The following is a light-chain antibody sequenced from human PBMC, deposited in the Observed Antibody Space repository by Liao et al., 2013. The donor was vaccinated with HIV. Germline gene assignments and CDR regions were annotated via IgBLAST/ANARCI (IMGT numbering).Light chain of an antibody. Sequence: SYVLTQSPSVSVAPGKTATISCGGDSIGSKSVHWYQQRPGQAPVLVMSYDSDRPSGIPERFSGSNSGNTATLTINRVEAGDEADYYCQVWDINSDQDVVFGGGTELTVL. V-gene: IGLV3-21*01. CDR1: SIGSKS. CDR2: YDS. CDR3: QVWDINSDQDVV. J-gene: IGLJ2*01.